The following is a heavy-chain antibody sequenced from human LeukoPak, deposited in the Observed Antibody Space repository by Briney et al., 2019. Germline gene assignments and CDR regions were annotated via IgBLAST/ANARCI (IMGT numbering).Heavy chain of an antibody. J-gene: IGHJ6*03. CDR3: AQDKYISSWYGYYYFYRDV. Sequence: ASLTLSCTASGYTLTGYYMHWVRQAPGQGLERMGLINPNSVGTNYAQTFQGRVTMTRDTSISTAYMQLSRLRSDATAASYCAQDKYISSWYGYYYFYRDVGGKGTAVSVSS. D-gene: IGHD6-13*01. CDR1: GYTLTGYY. CDR2: INPNSVGT. V-gene: IGHV1-2*02.